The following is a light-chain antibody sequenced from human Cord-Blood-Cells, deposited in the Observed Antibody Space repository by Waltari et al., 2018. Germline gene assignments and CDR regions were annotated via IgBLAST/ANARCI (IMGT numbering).Light chain of an antibody. V-gene: IGKV3-20*01. CDR3: QQYGSSPWT. CDR2: GAS. Sequence: EILLTQSPGTLSLSPGERATLPCRASQSVSSSNLAWYQQKTGQAPRLLIYGASSRATGIPDRFSGSGSGTDFTLTISRLEPEDFAVYYCQQYGSSPWTFGQGTKVEIK. CDR1: QSVSSSN. J-gene: IGKJ1*01.